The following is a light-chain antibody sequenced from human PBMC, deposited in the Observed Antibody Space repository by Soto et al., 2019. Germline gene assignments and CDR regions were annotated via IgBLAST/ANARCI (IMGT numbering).Light chain of an antibody. CDR1: QSLLYSSNNKNY. J-gene: IGKJ2*01. V-gene: IGKV4-1*01. Sequence: DIVMTQSPDSLAVSLGERATINCKSSQSLLYSSNNKNYLAWYQQRPGHPPRLLIYWASTPDSGVPARFSGSGFGTEFTLTIDSLRAEDVAVYYCQQYFNTPHTFGQGTKLAIK. CDR2: WAS. CDR3: QQYFNTPHT.